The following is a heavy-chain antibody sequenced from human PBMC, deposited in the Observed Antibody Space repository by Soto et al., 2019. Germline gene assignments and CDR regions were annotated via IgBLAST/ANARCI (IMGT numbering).Heavy chain of an antibody. J-gene: IGHJ3*02. D-gene: IGHD6-19*01. Sequence: GGSLRLSCAASGFTFSSYWMSWVRQAPGKGLEWVANIKQDGSEKYYVDSVKGRFTISRDNAKNSLYLQMNSLRAEDTAVYYCARAKASGWDAFDIWGQGTMVTVSS. CDR3: ARAKASGWDAFDI. V-gene: IGHV3-7*03. CDR1: GFTFSSYW. CDR2: IKQDGSEK.